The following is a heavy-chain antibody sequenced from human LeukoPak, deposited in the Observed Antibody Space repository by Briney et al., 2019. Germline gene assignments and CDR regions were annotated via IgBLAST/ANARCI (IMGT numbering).Heavy chain of an antibody. CDR2: IYADGST. V-gene: IGHV4-61*02. D-gene: IGHD5-18*01. J-gene: IGHJ4*02. Sequence: SETLSLTCAVSGDSIASSTYYWSWIRQPAGKGLDWIGRIYADGSTNYNPSLKSRVTMSVDTSKNQFSLKLSSVIATDTAVYYCASEYRYSYGLHTHRLDYWGQGTVVTVS. CDR1: GDSIASSTYY. CDR3: ASEYRYSYGLHTHRLDY.